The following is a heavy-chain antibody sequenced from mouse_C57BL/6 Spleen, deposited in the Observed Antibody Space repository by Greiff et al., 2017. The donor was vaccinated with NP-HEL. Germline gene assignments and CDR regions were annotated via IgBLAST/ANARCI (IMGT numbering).Heavy chain of an antibody. V-gene: IGHV1-69*01. D-gene: IGHD2-13*01. CDR1: GYTFTSYW. CDR3: ARGGLLSSWFAY. J-gene: IGHJ3*01. Sequence: QVHVKQPGAELVMPGASVKLSCKASGYTFTSYWMHWVKQRPGQGLEWIGEIDPSDSYTNYNQKFKGKSTLTVDKSSSTAYIQLSSLTSEDSAVYDCARGGLLSSWFAYWGQGTLVTVSA. CDR2: IDPSDSYT.